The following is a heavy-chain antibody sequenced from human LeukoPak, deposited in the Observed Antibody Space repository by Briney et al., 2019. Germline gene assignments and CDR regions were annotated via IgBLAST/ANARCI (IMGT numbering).Heavy chain of an antibody. CDR1: GRSFSGYY. Sequence: SETLSLTCAVYGRSFSGYYWSWIRQPPGKGLEWIGYIYYSGSTNYNPSLKSRVTISVDTSKNQFSLKLSSVTAADTAVYYCARVLGNFDYWGQGTLVTVSS. CDR3: ARVLGNFDY. CDR2: IYYSGST. V-gene: IGHV4-59*01. J-gene: IGHJ4*02.